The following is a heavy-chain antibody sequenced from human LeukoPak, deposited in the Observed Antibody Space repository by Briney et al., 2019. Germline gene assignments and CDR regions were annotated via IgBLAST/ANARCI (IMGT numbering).Heavy chain of an antibody. Sequence: GRSLRLSCAASGFPFSNYGMHWVRQAPGKGLEWVAVISADGIDKYYADSVKGRFTISRDNSKNTLYLQMSSLRPEDTAVYYCAKDKGREGDYWGQGNMVTVSS. J-gene: IGHJ4*02. CDR1: GFPFSNYG. V-gene: IGHV3-30*18. CDR3: AKDKGREGDY. CDR2: ISADGIDK.